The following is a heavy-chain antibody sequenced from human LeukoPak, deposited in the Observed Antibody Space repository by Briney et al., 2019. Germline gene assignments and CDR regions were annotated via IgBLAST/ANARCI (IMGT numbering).Heavy chain of an antibody. V-gene: IGHV3-21*05. J-gene: IGHJ4*02. D-gene: IGHD3-10*01. CDR1: GYTFPSYS. CDR2: VGTGRDDI. Sequence: GGSLSLSCAASGYTFPSYSLNWVRQSPGKGLEWISYVGTGRDDIYYADSVTGRFTISRDNAEKSVYLQMNSLRVEDTAVYYCVRGGRGRDDYFDYWGQGTQVTASS. CDR3: VRGGRGRDDYFDY.